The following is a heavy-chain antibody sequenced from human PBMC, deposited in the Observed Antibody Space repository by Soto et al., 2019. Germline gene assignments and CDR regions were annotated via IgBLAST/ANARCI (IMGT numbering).Heavy chain of an antibody. J-gene: IGHJ4*02. CDR1: GYTFTSYG. D-gene: IGHD3-22*01. Sequence: QVQLVQSGAEVKKPGASVKVSCKASGYTFTSYGISWVRQAPGQGLEWMGWISAYNGNTNYAQKLQGRVTMTTDTATSTAYRERGSVRSAEAAGYYCAGVGDYYDSSYYFAYWGQGTLVTVSS. CDR2: ISAYNGNT. CDR3: AGVGDYYDSSYYFAY. V-gene: IGHV1-18*01.